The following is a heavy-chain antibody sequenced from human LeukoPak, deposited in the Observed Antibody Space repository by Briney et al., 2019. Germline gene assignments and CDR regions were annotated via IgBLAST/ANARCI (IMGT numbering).Heavy chain of an antibody. Sequence: EASVKVSCKASGYTFTSYAMHWVRQAPGQGLEWMGWINAGNGNTKYSQKFQGRVTITRDTSASTAYMELSSLRSEDTAVYYCARDPLEYQLLSHYYYYGMDVWGQGTTVTVSS. D-gene: IGHD2-2*01. J-gene: IGHJ6*02. CDR2: INAGNGNT. V-gene: IGHV1-3*01. CDR3: ARDPLEYQLLSHYYYYGMDV. CDR1: GYTFTSYA.